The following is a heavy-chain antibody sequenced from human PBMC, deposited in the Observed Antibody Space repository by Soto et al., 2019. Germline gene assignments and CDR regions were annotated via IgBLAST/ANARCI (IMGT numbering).Heavy chain of an antibody. J-gene: IGHJ2*01. Sequence: GGSLRLSCAASGFTFSSYEMNWVRQAPGKGLEWVSYISSSGSTIYYADSVKGRFTISRDNAKNSLYLQMNSLRAEDTAVYYCARDRNWYFDLWGRGTLVTVSS. CDR2: ISSSGSTI. CDR1: GFTFSSYE. V-gene: IGHV3-48*03. CDR3: ARDRNWYFDL.